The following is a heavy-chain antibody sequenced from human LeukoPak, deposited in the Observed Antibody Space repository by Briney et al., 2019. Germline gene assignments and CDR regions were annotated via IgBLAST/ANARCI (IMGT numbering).Heavy chain of an antibody. CDR2: ITSGGGTT. D-gene: IGHD6-25*01. Sequence: GSLRLSCAASGSTFSNYAMSWVRQAPGKALEWVSAITSGGGTTYYAGSVKGRFTISRDNSKNTLYLQMNSLRAEDTAVYYCARDPPRAAWVFDYWGQGTLVSVSS. J-gene: IGHJ4*02. CDR1: GSTFSNYA. CDR3: ARDPPRAAWVFDY. V-gene: IGHV3-23*01.